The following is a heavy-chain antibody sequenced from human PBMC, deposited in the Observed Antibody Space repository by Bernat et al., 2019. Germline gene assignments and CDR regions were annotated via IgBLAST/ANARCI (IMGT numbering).Heavy chain of an antibody. CDR3: ARTSYGDYGPFDY. Sequence: VQLVESGGGLIQPGGSLRLSCAASGFTVSSNYMSWVRQAPGKGLEWVSVIYSGGSTYYADSVKGRFTISRDNSKNTLYLQMNSLRAEDTAVYYCARTSYGDYGPFDYWGQGPLVTVSS. D-gene: IGHD4-17*01. V-gene: IGHV3-53*01. CDR2: IYSGGST. J-gene: IGHJ4*02. CDR1: GFTVSSNY.